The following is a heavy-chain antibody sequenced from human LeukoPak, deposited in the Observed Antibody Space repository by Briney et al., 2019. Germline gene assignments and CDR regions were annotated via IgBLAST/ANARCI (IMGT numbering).Heavy chain of an antibody. CDR1: GGSISSYY. J-gene: IGHJ4*02. CDR2: IYTSGST. CDR3: ARGNYDLAFDY. D-gene: IGHD3-3*01. Sequence: SETLSLTCTVSGGSISSYYWSWIRQPPGKGLEWIGRIYTSGSTNYNPSLKSRVTISVDTSKNQFSLKLSSVTAADTAVYYCARGNYDLAFDYWGQGTLVTVSS. V-gene: IGHV4-4*08.